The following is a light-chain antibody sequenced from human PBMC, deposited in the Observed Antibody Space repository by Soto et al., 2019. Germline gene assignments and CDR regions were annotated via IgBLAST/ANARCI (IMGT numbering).Light chain of an antibody. V-gene: IGLV2-14*01. CDR2: EVS. CDR3: SSYTTSSTRV. Sequence: QSALTQPASVSGSPGQSITISCTGTSRDVGGYKFVSWYQQHPGKAPKLMIYEVSNRPSGVSNRFSGSKSGNTASLTISGLQAEDEADYYCSSYTTSSTRVFGGGTQLTVL. J-gene: IGLJ3*02. CDR1: SRDVGGYKF.